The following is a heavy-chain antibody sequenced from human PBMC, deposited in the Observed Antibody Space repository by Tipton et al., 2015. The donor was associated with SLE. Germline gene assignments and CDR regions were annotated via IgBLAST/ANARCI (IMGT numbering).Heavy chain of an antibody. V-gene: IGHV4-38-2*02. D-gene: IGHD5/OR15-5a*01. CDR2: IYHSGTT. J-gene: IGHJ6*02. CDR1: GFSINRGYY. Sequence: TLSLTCTDSGFSINRGYYWAWIRKSQGKGLDWIGSIYHSGTTYYNPSLGNRVTISVDISKNHFSLKLTSVAAADTAEYYCAGRIGVSGARAKNYGMDVWGQGTNVTVSS. CDR3: AGRIGVSGARAKNYGMDV.